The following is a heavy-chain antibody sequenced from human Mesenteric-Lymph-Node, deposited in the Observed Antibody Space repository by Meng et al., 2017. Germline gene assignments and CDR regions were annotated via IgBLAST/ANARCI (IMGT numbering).Heavy chain of an antibody. V-gene: IGHV3-23*01. CDR2: ISGSAVIT. J-gene: IGHJ4*02. CDR3: AKITVTKTTASY. CDR1: GFTFSSYG. D-gene: IGHD4-17*01. Sequence: GESLKISCAASGFTFSSYGMHWVRQAPGKGLEWVSVISGSAVITYYADSVKGRFTISRDNFNNTLYLQMNSLRAEDTAVYYCAKITVTKTTASYWGQGTLVTVSS.